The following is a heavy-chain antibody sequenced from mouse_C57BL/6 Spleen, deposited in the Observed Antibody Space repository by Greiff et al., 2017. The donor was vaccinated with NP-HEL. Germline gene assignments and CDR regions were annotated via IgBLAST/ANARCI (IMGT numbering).Heavy chain of an antibody. J-gene: IGHJ4*01. Sequence: DVMLVESGGGLVQPGGSLSLSCAASGFTFTDYYMSWVRQPPGKALEWLGFIRNKANGYTTEYSASVKGRFTISRDNSQSILYLQMNALRAEDSATYYCARLSNYYAMDYWGQGTSVTVSS. D-gene: IGHD2-5*01. CDR1: GFTFTDYY. CDR2: IRNKANGYTT. CDR3: ARLSNYYAMDY. V-gene: IGHV7-3*01.